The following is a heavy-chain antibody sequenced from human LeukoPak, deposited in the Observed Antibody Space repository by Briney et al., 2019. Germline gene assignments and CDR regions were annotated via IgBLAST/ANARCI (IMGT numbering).Heavy chain of an antibody. CDR2: INPNSGGT. D-gene: IGHD4-23*01. CDR1: GYTFTGYY. CDR3: ARGQGYGGNSDY. V-gene: IGHV1-2*02. J-gene: IGHJ4*02. Sequence: ASVKVSCKASGYTFTGYYMHWVRQAPGQGLEWMGWINPNSGGTNYTQKFQGRVTMTRDTSISTAYMELSRLRSDDTAVYYCARGQGYGGNSDYWGQGTLVTVSS.